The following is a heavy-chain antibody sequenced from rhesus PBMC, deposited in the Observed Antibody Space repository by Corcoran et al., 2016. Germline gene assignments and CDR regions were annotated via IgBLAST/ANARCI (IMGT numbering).Heavy chain of an antibody. D-gene: IGHD1-44*02. CDR3: ARGGGRVDY. V-gene: IGHV4-127*01. CDR2: IGGSSGST. CDR1: GYSISSGYG. J-gene: IGHJ4*01. Sequence: QVQLQESGPGLVKPSETLSLTCAVSGYSISSGYGWSWIRPPPGKGLEWIGYIGGSSGSTNYHPSLKIRVTISKDTSKNQFSLKLNSVIAGDTAVYYCARGGGRVDYWGQGVLVTVSS.